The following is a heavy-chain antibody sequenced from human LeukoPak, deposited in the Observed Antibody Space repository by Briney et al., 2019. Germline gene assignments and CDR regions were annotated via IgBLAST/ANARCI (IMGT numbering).Heavy chain of an antibody. CDR1: GFAFSSYA. V-gene: IGHV3-23*01. J-gene: IGHJ4*02. Sequence: QPGGSLRLSCAASGFAFSSYAMSWVRQAPGKGLEWVSAISGSGGSTYYADSVKGRFTISRDNSKNTLYLQMNSLRAEDTAVYYCAKDSGWGPMVRFGEFLPHIFDYWGQGTLVTVSS. D-gene: IGHD3-10*01. CDR2: ISGSGGST. CDR3: AKDSGWGPMVRFGEFLPHIFDY.